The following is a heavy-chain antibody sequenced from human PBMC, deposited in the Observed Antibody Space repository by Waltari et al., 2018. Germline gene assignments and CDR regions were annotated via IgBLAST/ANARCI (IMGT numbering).Heavy chain of an antibody. Sequence: QVQLQESGPGLVKPSQTLSLTCTVSGGSISSGSYYWSWIRQPAGKGLEWIGRIYTSGSTNYNPSLKSRVTISVDTSKNQFSLKPSSVTAADTAVYYCARGPGYYDSSGQRDFWGQGTLVTVSS. CDR1: GGSISSGSYY. J-gene: IGHJ4*02. CDR2: IYTSGST. D-gene: IGHD3-22*01. V-gene: IGHV4-61*02. CDR3: ARGPGYYDSSGQRDF.